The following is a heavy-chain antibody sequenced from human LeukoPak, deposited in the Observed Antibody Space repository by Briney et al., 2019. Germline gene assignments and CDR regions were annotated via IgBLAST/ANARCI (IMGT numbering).Heavy chain of an antibody. J-gene: IGHJ6*04. D-gene: IGHD6-13*01. CDR1: GYSFTNYW. CDR3: ARESSPPAYGMDV. Sequence: GESLKISCKGSGYSFTNYWIGWVRQMPGKGLEWVAIIFPGDSNTRYSPSFQGQVTISADKFISTAYLEWSSLKASDSAMYYCARESSPPAYGMDVWGKGTTVTVS. CDR2: IFPGDSNT. V-gene: IGHV5-51*01.